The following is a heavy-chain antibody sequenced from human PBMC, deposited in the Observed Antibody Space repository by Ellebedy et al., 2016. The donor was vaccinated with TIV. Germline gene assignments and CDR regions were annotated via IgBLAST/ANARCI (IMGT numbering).Heavy chain of an antibody. D-gene: IGHD3-3*02. CDR1: GFTFSSYA. J-gene: IGHJ3*02. V-gene: IGHV3-23*01. CDR3: AKISPTHRGAFDI. Sequence: GGSLRLXXEASGFTFSSYAMSWLRQAPGKGLDWVSAFGGRSTTTYYADSVKGRFTISRDNSKNTLFLQMNSLRGDDTARYYCAKISPTHRGAFDIWGQGTMVTVSS. CDR2: FGGRSTTT.